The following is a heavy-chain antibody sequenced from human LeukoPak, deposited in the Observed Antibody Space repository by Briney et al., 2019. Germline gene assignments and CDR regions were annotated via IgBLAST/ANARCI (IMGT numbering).Heavy chain of an antibody. CDR1: GFTFSSYS. CDR3: ARDLGYNWNS. Sequence: GGSLRLSCAASGFTFSSYSMNWVRQAPGKGLEWVSYISSSSSTIYYADSVKGRFTISRDNAKNSLYLQMNSLRAEDTAVYYCARDLGYNWNSWGQGTLVTVSS. J-gene: IGHJ4*02. V-gene: IGHV3-48*01. D-gene: IGHD1-7*01. CDR2: ISSSSSTI.